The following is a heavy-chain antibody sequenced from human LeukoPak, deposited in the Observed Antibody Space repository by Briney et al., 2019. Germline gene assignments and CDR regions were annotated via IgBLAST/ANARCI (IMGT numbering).Heavy chain of an antibody. Sequence: TGGSLRLSCAASGFTLSSCELSWVRQAPTKGLEWVSYISRSGSITYYADSVKGRLTISRDSDKNLLYLQMNSLRAEDKAVYYCAIHDYHSNSDAFDVWGQGTMVTVSS. J-gene: IGHJ3*01. CDR3: AIHDYHSNSDAFDV. D-gene: IGHD4-23*01. V-gene: IGHV3-48*03. CDR2: ISRSGSIT. CDR1: GFTLSSCE.